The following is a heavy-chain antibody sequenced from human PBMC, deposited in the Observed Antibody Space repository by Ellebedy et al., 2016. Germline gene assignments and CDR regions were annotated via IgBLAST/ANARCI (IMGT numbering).Heavy chain of an antibody. V-gene: IGHV3-30*03. J-gene: IGHJ4*02. CDR3: AQLRVG. D-gene: IGHD2-2*01. CDR1: GFTFSSYG. CDR2: ISYDGSNK. Sequence: GESLKISXAASGFTFSSYGMHWVRQAPGKGLEWVAVISYDGSNKYYADSVKGRFTISRDNSKNTLYLQMNSLRGEDTAVYYCAQLRVGWGQGTLVTVSS.